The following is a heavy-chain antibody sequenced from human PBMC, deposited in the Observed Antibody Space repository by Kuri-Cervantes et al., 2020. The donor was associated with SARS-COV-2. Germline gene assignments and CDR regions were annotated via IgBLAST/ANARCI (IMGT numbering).Heavy chain of an antibody. J-gene: IGHJ4*02. CDR3: ARGRYSGYDYDSWYFDY. Sequence: ASVKVSCKASGYTFTGYYMHWVRQAPGQGLEWMGWINPNSGGTNYAQKFQGRVTITADKSTSTAYMELSSLRSEDTAVYYRARGRYSGYDYDSWYFDYWGQGTLVTVSS. CDR2: INPNSGGT. D-gene: IGHD5-12*01. V-gene: IGHV1-2*02. CDR1: GYTFTGYY.